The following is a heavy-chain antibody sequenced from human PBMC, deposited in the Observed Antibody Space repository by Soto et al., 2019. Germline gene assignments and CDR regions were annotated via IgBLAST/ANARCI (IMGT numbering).Heavy chain of an antibody. J-gene: IGHJ4*02. CDR2: FSGGGGGT. Sequence: EVQLLDSGGGLVQPGGSLRLSCAVSGFTLSDYGVTWVRQAPGKGLEWVSGFSGGGGGTFYADSVKGRFTISRDDSKNTAYLQMNSLGVEDTAVYYCVRWNGFGDHWGQGTLVTVSP. CDR1: GFTLSDYG. D-gene: IGHD1-1*01. CDR3: VRWNGFGDH. V-gene: IGHV3-23*01.